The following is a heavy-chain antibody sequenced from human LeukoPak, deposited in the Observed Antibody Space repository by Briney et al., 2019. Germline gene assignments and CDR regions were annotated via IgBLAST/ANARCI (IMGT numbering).Heavy chain of an antibody. V-gene: IGHV3-48*02. CDR3: ARAGSGWYFDY. CDR2: ISSSSSRTI. D-gene: IGHD6-19*01. J-gene: IGHJ4*02. CDR1: GFTFSSYS. Sequence: AGGSLRLSCAAAGFTFSSYSLSWVRQAPGKGLEWVSYISSSSSRTIYYADSVKGRFAISRDNAKNSVYLQMNSLRDEDTAVYYCARAGSGWYFDYWGQGTLVAVSS.